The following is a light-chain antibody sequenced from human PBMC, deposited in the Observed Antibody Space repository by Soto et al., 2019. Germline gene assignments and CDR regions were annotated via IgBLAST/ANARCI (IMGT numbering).Light chain of an antibody. CDR1: NIGSKG. CDR3: QVWDSKGV. J-gene: IGLJ3*02. CDR2: FDR. V-gene: IGLV3-21*04. Sequence: SYELTQPPSVSVAPGKTARITCGGNNIGSKGVHWYQQKPGQAPVLVIYFDRERPSGIPERFTGSNSGNTATLTISMVEAGEEADYYCQVWDSKGVFGGGTKLTVL.